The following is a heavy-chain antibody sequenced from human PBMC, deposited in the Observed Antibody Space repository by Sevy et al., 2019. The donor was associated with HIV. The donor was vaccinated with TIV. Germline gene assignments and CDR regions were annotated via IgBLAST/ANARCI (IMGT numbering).Heavy chain of an antibody. CDR2: LSFGCGKK. CDR1: GFNFNIYR. Sequence: GGSLRLSCAVSGFNFNIYRMSWVRQAPGKGLEWVSTLSFGCGKKNYVDSVKGRFIISRDDSKNTLYLQMNSLRAEDTAVYFCAREGCSRHHDYWGQGTLVTVSS. D-gene: IGHD3-10*02. CDR3: AREGCSRHHDY. V-gene: IGHV3-23*01. J-gene: IGHJ4*02.